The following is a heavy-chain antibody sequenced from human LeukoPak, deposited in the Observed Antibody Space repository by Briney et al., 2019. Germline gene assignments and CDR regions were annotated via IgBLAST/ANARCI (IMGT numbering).Heavy chain of an antibody. J-gene: IGHJ5*02. D-gene: IGHD3-3*01. Sequence: PSETLSLTCAVYGGSFSGYYWSWIRQPPGKGLEWIGEINHSGSTNYNPSLKSRVTISVDTSKNQFSLKLSSVTAADTAVYYCARETIRRAWSGYYNWFDPWGQGTLVTVSS. CDR1: GGSFSGYY. V-gene: IGHV4-34*01. CDR2: INHSGST. CDR3: ARETIRRAWSGYYNWFDP.